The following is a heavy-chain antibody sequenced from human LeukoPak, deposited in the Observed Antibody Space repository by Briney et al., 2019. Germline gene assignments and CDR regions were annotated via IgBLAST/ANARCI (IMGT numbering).Heavy chain of an antibody. V-gene: IGHV3-30*19. D-gene: IGHD6-19*01. CDR1: GFTFSSYD. J-gene: IGHJ4*02. Sequence: GGSLRLSCAASGFTFSSYDMHWVRQAPGKGLEWVAVISYDGSNKYYADSVKGRFTISRDNSKNTLFLQMNSLRADDTAVYYCATAHGSGWDYFDYWXQGTLVTVSS. CDR2: ISYDGSNK. CDR3: ATAHGSGWDYFDY.